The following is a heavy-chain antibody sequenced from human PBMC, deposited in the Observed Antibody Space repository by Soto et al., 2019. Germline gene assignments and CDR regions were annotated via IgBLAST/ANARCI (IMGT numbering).Heavy chain of an antibody. CDR3: AKDLNYDSSGYYYYYYYGMDV. CDR1: GFTFSSYG. D-gene: IGHD3-22*01. Sequence: QVQLVESGGGVVQPGRSLRLSCAASGFTFSSYGMHWVRQAPGKGLEWVAVISYDGSNKYYADSVKGRFTISRDNSKNTLYLQMNSLRAEDTAVYYCAKDLNYDSSGYYYYYYYGMDVWGQGTTVTVSS. V-gene: IGHV3-30*18. J-gene: IGHJ6*02. CDR2: ISYDGSNK.